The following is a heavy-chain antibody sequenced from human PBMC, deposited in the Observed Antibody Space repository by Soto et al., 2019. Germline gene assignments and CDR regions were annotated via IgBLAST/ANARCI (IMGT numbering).Heavy chain of an antibody. CDR3: AXXATXSYDH. Sequence: SETLSLTCTASGGSMSRYYWSWIRQPPGKGLECIGYIYYTGSTNYNPSLKSRVTISIDTSKNQISLNLTSVSAADTAVYYCAXXATXSYDHWGQGTLVTVSS. CDR1: GGSMSRYY. J-gene: IGHJ4*02. CDR2: IYYTGST. V-gene: IGHV4-59*08.